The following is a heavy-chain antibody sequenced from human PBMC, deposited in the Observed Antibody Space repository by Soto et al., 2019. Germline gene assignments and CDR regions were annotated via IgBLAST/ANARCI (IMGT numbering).Heavy chain of an antibody. CDR3: VRHTTPWENNRSHP. Sequence: QLQLQESGPGLVKPSETLSPTCAVSGGSITGSDYSWGSVRQPPGKGLEWLGTFYYSGSTYYNPDPRSPVSISPDTSRNQHSLKVRSLTPADTPVYYCVRHTTPWENNRSHPWGQGTRVTVSS. CDR2: FYYSGST. V-gene: IGHV4-39*01. D-gene: IGHD1-26*01. CDR1: GGSITGSDYS. J-gene: IGHJ5*02.